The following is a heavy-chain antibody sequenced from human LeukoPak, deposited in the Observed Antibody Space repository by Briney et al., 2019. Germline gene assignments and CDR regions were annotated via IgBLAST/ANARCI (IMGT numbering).Heavy chain of an antibody. CDR2: ISAYNGNT. D-gene: IGHD5-12*01. J-gene: IGHJ6*02. CDR3: ARVRVATIRSTYYYYGMDV. Sequence: ASVKVSCKASGYTFTSYGISWVRQAPGQGLEWMGWISAYNGNTNYAQKLQGRVTMTTDTSTSTAYMELRSLRSDDTAVYYCARVRVATIRSTYYYYGMDVWGQGTTVTVSS. CDR1: GYTFTSYG. V-gene: IGHV1-18*01.